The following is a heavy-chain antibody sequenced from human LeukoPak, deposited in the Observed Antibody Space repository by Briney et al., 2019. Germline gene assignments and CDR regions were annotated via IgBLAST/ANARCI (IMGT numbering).Heavy chain of an antibody. CDR1: GYTFTGYY. D-gene: IGHD1-26*01. J-gene: IGHJ4*02. CDR2: INPNSGGT. V-gene: IGHV1-2*02. CDR3: ARGIVGATEDY. Sequence: ASMKVSYKASGYTFTGYYMHWVRQAPGQGLEWMGWINPNSGGTNYAQKFQGRVIMTRDTSISTAYMELSRLRSDDTAVYYCARGIVGATEDYWGQGTLVTVSS.